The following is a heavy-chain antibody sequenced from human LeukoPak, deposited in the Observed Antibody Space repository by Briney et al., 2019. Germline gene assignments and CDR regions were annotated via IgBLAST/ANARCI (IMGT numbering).Heavy chain of an antibody. CDR3: ARHSGFERD. Sequence: PSETLSLTCIVSGSSISSGGDFWSWIRKYPGQGLEWIGYIHSSGSTHYSPSIKSRITISLDTSKNQFSLTLTSVTAADTAVYYCARHSGFERDWGQGTLVTVSS. CDR2: IHSSGST. CDR1: GSSISSGGDF. D-gene: IGHD5-12*01. V-gene: IGHV4-31*03. J-gene: IGHJ1*01.